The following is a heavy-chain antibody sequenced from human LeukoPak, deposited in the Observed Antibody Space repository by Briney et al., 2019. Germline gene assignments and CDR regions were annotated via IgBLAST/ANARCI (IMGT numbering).Heavy chain of an antibody. CDR2: IYYSGCT. CDR3: ARRSGGSP. V-gene: IGHV4-39*01. CDR1: GDSISSSSYY. Sequence: PSETLSLTCSVSGDSISSSSYYWGWIRQPPGKGLEWIGSIYYSGCTYYNPSLKSRVAISVDTSKNQFSLKLSSVTAADTAVYYCARRSGGSPWGQGTLVTVSS. D-gene: IGHD3-10*01. J-gene: IGHJ5*02.